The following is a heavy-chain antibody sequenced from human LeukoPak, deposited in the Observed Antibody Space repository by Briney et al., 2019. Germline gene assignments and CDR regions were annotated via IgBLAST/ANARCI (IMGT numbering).Heavy chain of an antibody. Sequence: KRGGSLKISCQTSGYDFSTKWIGWVRQMPGKGLEWMGIIYPTDSITRYSPSFQGHVSISVDTSINTAYLQWASLRPSDTAMYFCARLAPDYADYWFDPWGQGTLVTASS. D-gene: IGHD4-17*01. CDR1: GYDFSTKW. CDR2: IYPTDSIT. J-gene: IGHJ5*02. CDR3: ARLAPDYADYWFDP. V-gene: IGHV5-51*01.